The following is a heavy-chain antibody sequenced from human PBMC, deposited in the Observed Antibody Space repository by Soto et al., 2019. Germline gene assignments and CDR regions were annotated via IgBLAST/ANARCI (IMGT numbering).Heavy chain of an antibody. J-gene: IGHJ6*02. Sequence: GESLKISCKGSGYSFTSYWISWVRQMPGKGLEWMGRIDPSDSYTNYSPSFQGHVTISADKSISTAYLQWSSLKASDTAMYYCARAYGSHPNYYYYYGMDVWGQGTTVTVSS. CDR1: GYSFTSYW. CDR3: ARAYGSHPNYYYYYGMDV. CDR2: IDPSDSYT. V-gene: IGHV5-10-1*01. D-gene: IGHD4-17*01.